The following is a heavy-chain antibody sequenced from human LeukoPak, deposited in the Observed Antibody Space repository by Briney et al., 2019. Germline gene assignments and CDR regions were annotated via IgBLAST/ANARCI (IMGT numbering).Heavy chain of an antibody. CDR2: INLVNGNT. D-gene: IGHD1-1*01. CDR1: GYTFTNYA. J-gene: IGHJ4*02. CDR3: ARGIRGPVTNFDY. V-gene: IGHV1-3*01. Sequence: GASVKVSCKASGYTFTNYAMHWVRLAPGQRLQWMGWINLVNGNTKYSQYFEGRVTITRDTSASTVYMELSSLRSDDTAVYYCARGIRGPVTNFDYWGQGTLVTVSS.